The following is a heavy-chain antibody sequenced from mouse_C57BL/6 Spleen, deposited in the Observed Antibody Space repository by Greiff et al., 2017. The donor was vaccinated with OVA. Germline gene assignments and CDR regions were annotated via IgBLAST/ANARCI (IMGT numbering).Heavy chain of an antibody. Sequence: EVQLQESGGDLVKPGGSLKLSCAASGFTFSSYGMSWVRQTPDKRLEWVATISSGGSYTYYPDSVKGRFTISRDNAKNTLYLQMSSLKSEDTAMYYCARHGGVTTVVATTDYWGQGTSVTVSS. CDR3: ARHGGVTTVVATTDY. J-gene: IGHJ4*01. D-gene: IGHD1-1*01. V-gene: IGHV5-6*01. CDR2: ISSGGSYT. CDR1: GFTFSSYG.